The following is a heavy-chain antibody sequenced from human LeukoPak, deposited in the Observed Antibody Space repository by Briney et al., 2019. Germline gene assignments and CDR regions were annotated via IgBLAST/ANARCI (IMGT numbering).Heavy chain of an antibody. V-gene: IGHV3-7*01. CDR2: INQDESAK. J-gene: IGHJ4*02. D-gene: IGHD4-23*01. Sequence: GGSLRLSCAASEFIFSRFWMSWVRQAPGKGLEWVASINQDESAKFYVDSVRGRFTISRDNAKNSLFLQMNSLRAEDTAFYYCTAYFGVNLPGWGQGTLVTVSS. CDR1: EFIFSRFW. CDR3: TAYFGVNLPG.